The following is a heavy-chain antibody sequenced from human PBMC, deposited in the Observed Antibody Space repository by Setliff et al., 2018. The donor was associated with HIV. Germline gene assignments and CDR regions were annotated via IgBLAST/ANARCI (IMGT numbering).Heavy chain of an antibody. CDR1: GFSLTSVGVG. J-gene: IGHJ5*02. Sequence: SGPTLVNPTQTLTLTCTFSGFSLTSVGVGVGWFRRPPGEALEWLALIYWNDDPRYNSSLKNRLTISKDTSKNQVVLSMTVMDPVDTATYYCASRIYYYDSSRVLREEGFDPWGQGTLVTVSS. D-gene: IGHD3-22*01. CDR2: IYWNDDP. CDR3: ASRIYYYDSSRVLREEGFDP. V-gene: IGHV2-5*01.